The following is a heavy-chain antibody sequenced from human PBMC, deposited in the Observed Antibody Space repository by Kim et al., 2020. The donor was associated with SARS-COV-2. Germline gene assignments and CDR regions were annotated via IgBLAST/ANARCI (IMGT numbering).Heavy chain of an antibody. V-gene: IGHV3-30*18. CDR2: ISYDGSNK. CDR1: GFTFSSYG. D-gene: IGHD3-10*01. J-gene: IGHJ6*02. Sequence: GGSLRLSCAASGFTFSSYGMHWVCQAPGKGLEWVAVISYDGSNKYYADSVKGRFTISRDNSKNTLYLQMNSLRAEDTAVYYCAKLLWRGGWVYYYGMDVWGQGTTVTVSS. CDR3: AKLLWRGGWVYYYGMDV.